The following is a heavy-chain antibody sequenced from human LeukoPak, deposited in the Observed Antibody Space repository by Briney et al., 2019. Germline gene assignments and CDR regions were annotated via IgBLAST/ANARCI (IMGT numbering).Heavy chain of an antibody. CDR2: MYYSGST. V-gene: IGHV4-59*01. D-gene: IGHD3-22*01. CDR1: GGSISSYY. J-gene: IGHJ4*02. Sequence: SSETLSLTCTVSGGSISSYYWSWIRQPPGKGLEWVGYMYYSGSTNYNPSLKSRVTISVDTSKNQFSLKLSSVTAADTAVYYCARTDPYDSSGYRINYFDYWGQGTLVTVSS. CDR3: ARTDPYDSSGYRINYFDY.